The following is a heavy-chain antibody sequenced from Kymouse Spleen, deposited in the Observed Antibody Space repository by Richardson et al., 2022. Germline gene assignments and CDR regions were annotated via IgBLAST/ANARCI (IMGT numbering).Heavy chain of an antibody. CDR2: INHSGST. D-gene: IGHD2-2*02. J-gene: IGHJ4*02. CDR3: ARYCSSTSWYYFDY. CDR1: GGSFSGYY. V-gene: IGHV4-34*01. Sequence: QVQLQQWGAGLLKPSETLSLTCAVYGGSFSGYYWSWIRQPPGKGLEWIGEINHSGSTNYNPSLKSRVTISVDTSKNQFSLKLSSVTAADTAVYYCARYCSSTSWYYFDYWGQGTLVTVSS.